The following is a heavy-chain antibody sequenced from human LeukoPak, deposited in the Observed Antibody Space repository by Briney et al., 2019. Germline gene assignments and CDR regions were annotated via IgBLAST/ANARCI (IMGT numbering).Heavy chain of an antibody. Sequence: GEFLKISCKGSGYSFTSYWIGWVRQMPGKGLEWMGIIYPGDSDTRYSPSFQGQVTISADKSISTAYLQWSSLKASDTAMYYCARYYLYDSSGYPPYYFDYWGQGTLVTVSS. D-gene: IGHD3-22*01. CDR3: ARYYLYDSSGYPPYYFDY. CDR2: IYPGDSDT. V-gene: IGHV5-51*01. J-gene: IGHJ4*02. CDR1: GYSFTSYW.